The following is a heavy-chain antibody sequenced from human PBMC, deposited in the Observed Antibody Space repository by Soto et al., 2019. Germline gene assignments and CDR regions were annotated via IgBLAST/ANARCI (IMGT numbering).Heavy chain of an antibody. CDR3: ARDRPYYYGSGSDNWFDP. Sequence: SETLSLTCTVSGGSISSSSYYWGWIRQPPGKGLEWIGEIYHSGSTNYNPSLKSRVTISVDKSKNQFSLNLNSVTAADTAVYYCARDRPYYYGSGSDNWFDPWGQGTLVTVSS. CDR2: IYHSGST. CDR1: GGSISSSSYY. J-gene: IGHJ5*02. D-gene: IGHD3-10*01. V-gene: IGHV4-39*07.